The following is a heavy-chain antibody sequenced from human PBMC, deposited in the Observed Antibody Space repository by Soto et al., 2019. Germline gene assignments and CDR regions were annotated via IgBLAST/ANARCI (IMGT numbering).Heavy chain of an antibody. Sequence: GGSLKLSCAASGFTFSSYAMSWVRQAPGKGLEWVSAISGSGGSTYYADSVKGRFTISRDNSKNTLYLQMNSLRAEDTAVYYCAKDQIPGIAAAGRLDYWGQGTLVTVSS. CDR3: AKDQIPGIAAAGRLDY. D-gene: IGHD6-13*01. CDR2: ISGSGGST. J-gene: IGHJ4*02. CDR1: GFTFSSYA. V-gene: IGHV3-23*01.